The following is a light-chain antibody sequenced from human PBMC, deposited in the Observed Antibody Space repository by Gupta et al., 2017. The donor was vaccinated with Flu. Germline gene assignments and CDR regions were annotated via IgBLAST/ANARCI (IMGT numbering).Light chain of an antibody. Sequence: SALTQPASVSGSPGQSIAISSTGTSGPLGGYNSVSLSQPHPGKAPKLMIFEVSNRHSGVSDRFSGAKSGTTASLTTTGLQAEEEADDYCSSETDTNNMVVFGGGTKLTVL. CDR3: SSETDTNNMVV. V-gene: IGLV2-14*01. CDR1: SGPLGGYNS. J-gene: IGLJ2*01. CDR2: EVS.